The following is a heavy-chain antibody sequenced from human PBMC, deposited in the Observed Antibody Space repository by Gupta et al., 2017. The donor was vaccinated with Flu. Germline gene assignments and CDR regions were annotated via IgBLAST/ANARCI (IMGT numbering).Heavy chain of an antibody. J-gene: IGHJ6*02. CDR3: ARIEWPQLAVWHFGMDA. CDR2: LLSNDER. D-gene: IGHD1-1*01. Sequence: PPGKALEWLAYLLSNDERAYSTFLKSRLTISKDTSKSQVVLTMTNVAPVDTGTYYCARIEWPQLAVWHFGMDAWGPGAAVTVSS. V-gene: IGHV2-26*01.